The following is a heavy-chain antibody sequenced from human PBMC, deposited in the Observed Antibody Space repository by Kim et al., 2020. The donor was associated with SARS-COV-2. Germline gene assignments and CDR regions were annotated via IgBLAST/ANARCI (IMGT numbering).Heavy chain of an antibody. CDR1: GFTFSDYA. CDR3: VRYGRSYGAVH. D-gene: IGHD3-16*01. J-gene: IGHJ4*02. Sequence: GGSLRLSCSASGFTFSDYAIHWVRRTPGMGLQYVSATTRDGDGSFSADSVKDRFTIFRDNSKNTLFLQMSGLRIEDTAIYYCVRYGRSYGAVHWGQGTLVSVS. CDR2: TTRDGDGS. V-gene: IGHV3-64D*06.